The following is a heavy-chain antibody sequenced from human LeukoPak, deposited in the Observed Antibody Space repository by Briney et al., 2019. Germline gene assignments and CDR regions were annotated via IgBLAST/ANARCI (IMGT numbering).Heavy chain of an antibody. CDR1: GYTFTDYY. J-gene: IGHJ4*02. CDR3: ARGPIVATDS. CDR2: INPSGGST. V-gene: IGHV1-46*01. D-gene: IGHD5-12*01. Sequence: ASVKVSCKASGYTFTDYYIHWVRQAPGQGLEWMGIINPSGGSTSYAQKFQGRVTMTRDMSTSTVYMELSSLRSEDTAVYYCARGPIVATDSWGQGTLVTVSS.